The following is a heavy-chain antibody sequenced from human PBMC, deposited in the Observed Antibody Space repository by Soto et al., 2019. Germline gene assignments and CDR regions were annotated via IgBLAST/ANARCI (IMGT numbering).Heavy chain of an antibody. D-gene: IGHD6-13*01. CDR3: ARGGSSWTSDAFDI. V-gene: IGHV3-21*01. J-gene: IGHJ3*02. Sequence: GGSLRLSCAASGFTFSSYSMNWVRQAPGKGLEWVSSISSSSSYIYYADSVKGRFTISRDNAKNSLYLQMNSLRAEDTAVYYCARGGSSWTSDAFDIWGQGTMVTVSS. CDR2: ISSSSSYI. CDR1: GFTFSSYS.